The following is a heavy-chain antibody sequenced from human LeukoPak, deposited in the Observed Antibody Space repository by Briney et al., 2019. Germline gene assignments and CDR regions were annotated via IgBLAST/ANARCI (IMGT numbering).Heavy chain of an antibody. Sequence: TASETLSLTCAVYGGSFSGYYWSWIRQPPGKGLEWIGEINHSESTNYNPSLKSRVTISVDTSKNQFSLQLNSVTPEDTAVYYCAREMMSSSWPHVNWFDPWGQGTLVTVSS. D-gene: IGHD6-13*01. CDR1: GGSFSGYY. CDR2: INHSEST. CDR3: AREMMSSSWPHVNWFDP. V-gene: IGHV4-34*01. J-gene: IGHJ5*02.